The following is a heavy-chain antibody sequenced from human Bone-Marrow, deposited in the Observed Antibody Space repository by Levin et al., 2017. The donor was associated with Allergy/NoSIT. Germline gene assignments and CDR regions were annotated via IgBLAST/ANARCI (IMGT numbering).Heavy chain of an antibody. V-gene: IGHV3-23*01. J-gene: IGHJ4*02. Sequence: GGSLRLSCAASGFTFSSYAMSWVRQAPGKGLEWVSAISGSGGSTYYADSVKGRFTISRDNSKNTLYLQMNSLRAEDTAVYYCAKIRERLLWFGELPSFDYWGQGTLVTVSS. CDR3: AKIRERLLWFGELPSFDY. D-gene: IGHD3-10*01. CDR1: GFTFSSYA. CDR2: ISGSGGST.